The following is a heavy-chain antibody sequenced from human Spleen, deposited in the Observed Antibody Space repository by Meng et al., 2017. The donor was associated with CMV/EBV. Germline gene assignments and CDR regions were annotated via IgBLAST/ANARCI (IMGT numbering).Heavy chain of an antibody. CDR2: TYYRSKWYN. CDR3: ARDDNWGPDY. V-gene: IGHV6-1*01. D-gene: IGHD7-27*01. J-gene: IGHJ4*02. Sequence: SETLSLTCAISGDSVSSNTAAWNWIRQSPSRGLEWLGRTYYRSKWYNDYAVSVKSRVTITADTTNNQFSLQLNSVTPEDTALYYCARDDNWGPDYWGQGTLVTVSS. CDR1: GDSVSSNTAA.